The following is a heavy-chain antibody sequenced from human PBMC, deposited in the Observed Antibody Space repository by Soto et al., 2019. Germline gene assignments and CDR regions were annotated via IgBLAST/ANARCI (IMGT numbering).Heavy chain of an antibody. V-gene: IGHV4-30-2*01. CDR2: IYHNGSP. CDR3: ARVPDV. J-gene: IGHJ6*02. CDR1: GGSMSSGGYS. Sequence: QLQLQESGSGLVKPSQTLSLTCAVSGGSMSSGGYSWSWIRQPPGKGLEWIGYIYHNGSPYYNPSLTRRVTISVDRSKTQFSLKLSSVTAADTAVYYCARVPDVWGQGTTVTVSS.